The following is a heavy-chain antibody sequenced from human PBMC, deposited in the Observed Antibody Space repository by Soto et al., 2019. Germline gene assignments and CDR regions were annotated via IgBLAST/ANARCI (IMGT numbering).Heavy chain of an antibody. V-gene: IGHV1-2*04. CDR1: GYTFTGYY. CDR2: INPNSGGT. J-gene: IGHJ3*02. Sequence: ASVKVSCKASGYTFTGYYMHWVRQAPGQGLEWMGWINPNSGGTNYAQKFQGWVTMTRDTSISTAYMELSRLRSDDTAVYYGACVGVNWEDAFDNWGQGTMVTVSS. CDR3: ACVGVNWEDAFDN. D-gene: IGHD7-27*01.